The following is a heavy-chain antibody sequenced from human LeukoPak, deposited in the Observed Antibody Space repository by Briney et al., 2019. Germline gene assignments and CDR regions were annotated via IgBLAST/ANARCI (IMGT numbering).Heavy chain of an antibody. J-gene: IGHJ4*02. V-gene: IGHV3-30*04. CDR1: GFTFSSYA. D-gene: IGHD2-15*01. CDR3: AKAPLGRCSGAICYYFDY. Sequence: PGRSLRLSCAASGFTFSSYAMHWVRQAPGKGLEWVAVISYDGSNKYYADSVKGRFTISRDNSKNTLYLQMNSLRAEDAAVYYCAKAPLGRCSGAICYYFDYWGQGTLVTVSS. CDR2: ISYDGSNK.